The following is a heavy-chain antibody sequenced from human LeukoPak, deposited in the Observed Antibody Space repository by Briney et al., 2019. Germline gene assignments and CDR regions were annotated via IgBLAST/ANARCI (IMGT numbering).Heavy chain of an antibody. J-gene: IGHJ4*02. CDR1: GYTFTSYG. V-gene: IGHV1-18*01. CDR2: ISAYNGDT. D-gene: IGHD3-10*01. CDR3: ARDRGYWLWFGESMAYFDY. Sequence: GASVKVSCKASGYTFTSYGISWVRQAPGQGLEWMGWISAYNGDTNYAQKLQGRVTMTTDTSTSTAYMELRSLRSDDTAVYYCARDRGYWLWFGESMAYFDYWGQGTLVTVSS.